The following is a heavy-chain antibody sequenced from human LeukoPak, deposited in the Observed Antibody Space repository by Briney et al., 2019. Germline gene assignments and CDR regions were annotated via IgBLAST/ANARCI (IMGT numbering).Heavy chain of an antibody. CDR3: AKVYWGSGPKYYFDY. D-gene: IGHD3-16*01. J-gene: IGHJ4*02. V-gene: IGHV3-30*02. Sequence: GGSLRLSCAASGFTFSSYGMHWVRQAPGKGLEWVAFIRYDGSNKYYADSVKGRFTISRDNSKNTLYLQMNSLRAEDAAVYYCAKVYWGSGPKYYFDYWGQGTLVTVSS. CDR1: GFTFSSYG. CDR2: IRYDGSNK.